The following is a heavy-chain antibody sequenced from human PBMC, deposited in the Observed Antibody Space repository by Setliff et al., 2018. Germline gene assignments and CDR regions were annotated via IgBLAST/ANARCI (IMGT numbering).Heavy chain of an antibody. V-gene: IGHV4-39*07. CDR1: GGPLRSNL. D-gene: IGHD3-10*01. Sequence: SETLFLTCTVSGGPLRSNLWGWIRQSPGKGLEWIGSLYYTGDTYYNPSLKSRVTMSVDMSKNQFSLELSSVTAADTAVYYCARSLGSGSYYGSRPFHSDYWGQGIQVTVSS. CDR2: LYYTGDT. J-gene: IGHJ4*02. CDR3: ARSLGSGSYYGSRPFHSDY.